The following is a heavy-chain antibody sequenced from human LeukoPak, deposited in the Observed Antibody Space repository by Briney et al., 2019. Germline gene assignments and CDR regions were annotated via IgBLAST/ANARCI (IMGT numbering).Heavy chain of an antibody. CDR3: AKDICSGGSCYWFDP. CDR1: GFTFDDYA. V-gene: IGHV3-9*01. D-gene: IGHD2-15*01. Sequence: PGRSLRPSCAASGFTFDDYAMHWVRQAPGKGLEWVSGISWNSGSIGYADSVKGRFTISRDNAKNSLYLQMNSLRAEDTALYYCAKDICSGGSCYWFDPWGQGTLVTVSS. CDR2: ISWNSGSI. J-gene: IGHJ5*02.